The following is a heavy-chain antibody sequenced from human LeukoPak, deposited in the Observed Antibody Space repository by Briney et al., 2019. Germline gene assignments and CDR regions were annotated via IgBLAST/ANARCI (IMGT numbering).Heavy chain of an antibody. J-gene: IGHJ2*01. V-gene: IGHV3-23*01. CDR1: GFTFRTYG. D-gene: IGHD7-27*01. CDR2: ITGSGGST. CDR3: AKATGDWYFDL. Sequence: PGGSLRLSCAASGFTFRTYGMSWVRQTPGKGLEWVSAITGSGGSTFYADSVKGRFTISRDNAKNSLYLQMNSLRPDDTAFYYCAKATGDWYFDLWGRGTLVTVSS.